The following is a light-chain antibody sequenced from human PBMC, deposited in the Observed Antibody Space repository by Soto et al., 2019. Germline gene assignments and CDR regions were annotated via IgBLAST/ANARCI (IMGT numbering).Light chain of an antibody. CDR1: QSLLHSNGYNY. CDR2: LGS. Sequence: DIVMTHSPLSLPVTPGEPASISCRSSQSLLHSNGYNYLDWYLQKPGQSPQLLIYLGSNRASGVPDRFSGSGSGTDFTLKISRVEAEDVGVYCCMQALQTWTFGQGTKV. J-gene: IGKJ1*01. V-gene: IGKV2-28*01. CDR3: MQALQTWT.